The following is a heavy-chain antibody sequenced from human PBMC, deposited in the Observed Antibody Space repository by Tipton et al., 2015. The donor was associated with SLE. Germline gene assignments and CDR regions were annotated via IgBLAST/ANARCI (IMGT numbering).Heavy chain of an antibody. CDR2: IYYSGST. CDR3: ARAPTNWASFDY. Sequence: SLTCAVSGGSISSGGYSWSWIRQPPGKGLEWIGSIYYSGSTYYNPSLKSRVTISVDTSKNQFSLKLSSVTAADTAVYYCARAPTNWASFDYWGQGTLVTVSS. D-gene: IGHD7-27*01. J-gene: IGHJ4*02. CDR1: GGSISSGGYS. V-gene: IGHV4-30-2*03.